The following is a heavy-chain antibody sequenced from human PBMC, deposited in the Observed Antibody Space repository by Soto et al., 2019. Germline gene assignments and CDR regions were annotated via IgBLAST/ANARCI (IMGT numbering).Heavy chain of an antibody. CDR2: INHVGIT. Sequence: PSETRSLTCAVSGGSFRGFYWTWIRQSPGKGLDWLGDINHVGITNYNPSLKSRVSIPVDTSKSQFSLKLTSVTAADTAIYYCIESLDWSRAFDYWGQGALVTVSS. CDR1: GGSFRGFY. CDR3: IESLDWSRAFDY. V-gene: IGHV4-34*03. J-gene: IGHJ4*02. D-gene: IGHD3-9*01.